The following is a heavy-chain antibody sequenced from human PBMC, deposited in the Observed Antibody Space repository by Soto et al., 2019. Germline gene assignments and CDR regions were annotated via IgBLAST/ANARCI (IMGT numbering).Heavy chain of an antibody. Sequence: SETLTVTCADYGGSFSGYYWSWIRQPPGKGLEWIGEINHSGSTNYNPSLKSRVTISVDTSKNQFSLKLSSVTAADTAVYYCARGDYVLRFFSVLPDVSYFDYWGQGTLVTVSS. CDR3: ARGDYVLRFFSVLPDVSYFDY. D-gene: IGHD3-3*01. J-gene: IGHJ4*02. V-gene: IGHV4-34*01. CDR2: INHSGST. CDR1: GGSFSGYY.